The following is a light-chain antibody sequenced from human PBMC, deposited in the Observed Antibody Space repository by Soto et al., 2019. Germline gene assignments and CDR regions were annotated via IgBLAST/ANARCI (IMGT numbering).Light chain of an antibody. J-gene: IGKJ2*01. CDR2: GAS. CDR1: QSVSSSY. Sequence: EIVLTQSPGTLSLSPGERATLSCRASQSVSSSYLAWYQQKPGQAPRLFIYGASSRATGIPDRFSGSGSGTDFSLTISRLEPEDFAVYYCQQYCSSSYTFGQGTKLEIK. V-gene: IGKV3-20*01. CDR3: QQYCSSSYT.